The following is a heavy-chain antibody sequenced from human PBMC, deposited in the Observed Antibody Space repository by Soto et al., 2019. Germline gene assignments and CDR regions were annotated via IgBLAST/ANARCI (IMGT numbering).Heavy chain of an antibody. V-gene: IGHV1-3*01. CDR3: ARESARNGLLVADIARYYYYYYMDV. J-gene: IGHJ6*03. CDR2: INAGNGNT. CDR1: GYTFTSYA. D-gene: IGHD2-15*01. Sequence: ASVKVSCKASGYTFTSYAMHWVRQAPGQRLEWMGWINAGNGNTKYSQKFQGGVTITRDTSASTAYMELSSLRSEDTAVYYCARESARNGLLVADIARYYYYYYMDVWGKGTTVTVSS.